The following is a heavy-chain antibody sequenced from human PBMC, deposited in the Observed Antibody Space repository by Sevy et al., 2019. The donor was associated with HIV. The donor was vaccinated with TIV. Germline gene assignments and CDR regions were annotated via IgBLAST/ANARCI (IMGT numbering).Heavy chain of an antibody. CDR2: IRAYNGNT. D-gene: IGHD5-18*01. CDR1: GYTFASYG. CDR3: ARGAGYTYGLDYYYYYGMDV. Sequence: ASVKVSCKASGYTFASYGISWVRQAPGQGLEWMGWIRAYNGNTNCAQKLQGRVTMTTDTSTSTAYMELRSLRSDDTAVYYCARGAGYTYGLDYYYYYGMDVWGQGTTVTVSS. J-gene: IGHJ6*02. V-gene: IGHV1-18*01.